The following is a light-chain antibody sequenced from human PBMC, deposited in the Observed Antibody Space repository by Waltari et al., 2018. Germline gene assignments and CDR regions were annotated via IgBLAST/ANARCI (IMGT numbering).Light chain of an antibody. CDR3: QQYNNYTPKT. J-gene: IGKJ1*01. V-gene: IGKV1-5*01. Sequence: IQVTQSPSTLSASVGDRVTITCQATQSISNWLAWYHQKPGKAPKLLIYKASTLESGVPSRFSGSGSGTEFTLTISSLQPDDFATYFCQQYNNYTPKTFGQGNKVDIK. CDR1: QSISNW. CDR2: KAS.